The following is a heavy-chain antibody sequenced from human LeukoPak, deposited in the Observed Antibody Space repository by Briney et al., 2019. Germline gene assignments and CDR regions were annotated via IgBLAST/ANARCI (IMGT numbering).Heavy chain of an antibody. CDR1: GFSFGDYA. D-gene: IGHD6-6*01. CDR3: AKEIRGGSSPLEY. CDR2: VSGDRVSL. Sequence: SGGTLRLSCAASGFSFGDYAMLWLRQAQGKGPTGVLGVSGDRVSLGYADSVRGRLTICRDNAKGSLYLQMNSLRSEDTALYYCAKEIRGGSSPLEYLGQGALVADSS. J-gene: IGHJ4*02. V-gene: IGHV3-9*01.